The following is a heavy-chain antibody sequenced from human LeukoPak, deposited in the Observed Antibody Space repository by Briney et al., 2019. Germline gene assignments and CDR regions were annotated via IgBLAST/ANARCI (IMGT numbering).Heavy chain of an antibody. D-gene: IGHD4-17*01. J-gene: IGHJ6*02. CDR2: ISSSGSTI. CDR1: GFTFSDYY. Sequence: PGGSLRLSCAASGFTFSDYYMSWIRQAPGKGLEWVSYISSSGSTIYYADSVKGRFTISRDNARNSLYLQMNSLRAEDTAVYYCARDITVTTHYYYYGMDVWGQGTTVTVSS. V-gene: IGHV3-11*01. CDR3: ARDITVTTHYYYYGMDV.